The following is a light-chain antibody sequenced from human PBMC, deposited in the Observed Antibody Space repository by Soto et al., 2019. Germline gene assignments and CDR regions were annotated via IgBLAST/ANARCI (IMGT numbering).Light chain of an antibody. CDR1: QSVSSY. CDR2: DAS. CDR3: QQRSNWPPIT. J-gene: IGKJ5*01. V-gene: IGKV3-11*01. Sequence: EIVLTQSPAPLSFSPGERATLSCSSSQSVSSYLAWYQQKPGQAPRLLIYDASNRATGIPARFSGSGSGTDFTLTISSLEPEDFAVYYCQQRSNWPPITFGQGTRLEIK.